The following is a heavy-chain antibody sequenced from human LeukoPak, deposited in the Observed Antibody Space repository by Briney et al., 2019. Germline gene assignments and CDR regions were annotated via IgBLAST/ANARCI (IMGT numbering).Heavy chain of an antibody. CDR2: ISGSGGST. V-gene: IGHV3-23*01. Sequence: GGSLRLSCAAFGFTFSSYAMSWVRQAPGKGLEWVSAISGSGGSTYYADSVKGRFTISRDNSKNTLYLQMNSLRAEDTAVYYCAKDYQNYDFWSGYFDYWGQGTLVTVSS. J-gene: IGHJ4*02. CDR3: AKDYQNYDFWSGYFDY. CDR1: GFTFSSYA. D-gene: IGHD3-3*01.